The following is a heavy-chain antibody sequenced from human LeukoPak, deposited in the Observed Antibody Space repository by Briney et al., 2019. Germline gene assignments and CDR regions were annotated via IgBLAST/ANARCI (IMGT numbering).Heavy chain of an antibody. Sequence: ASVKVSCKASGYTFTSFGVSWVRQAPGQGLEWMGWISADNGDTNYAQKFQGRVIMTTDTSTSTAYMELRALRSDDTAVYYCARDFPVGAATILDNWGQGTLVIVSS. CDR2: ISADNGDT. CDR3: ARDFPVGAATILDN. D-gene: IGHD2-15*01. V-gene: IGHV1-18*01. J-gene: IGHJ4*02. CDR1: GYTFTSFG.